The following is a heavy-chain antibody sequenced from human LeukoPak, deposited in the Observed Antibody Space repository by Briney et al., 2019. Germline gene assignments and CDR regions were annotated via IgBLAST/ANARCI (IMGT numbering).Heavy chain of an antibody. J-gene: IGHJ6*03. Sequence: ASETLSLTCTVSGGSISSSPYYWGWIRQPPGKGLEWIGTIYYSGSTYYNPSLKSRVTISVDTSKNQFSLKLTSVTAADTAVYYCARGQKSGYSYGGRNYYMDVWGKGTTVTVSS. CDR3: ARGQKSGYSYGGRNYYMDV. CDR1: GGSISSSPYY. D-gene: IGHD5-18*01. CDR2: IYYSGST. V-gene: IGHV4-39*01.